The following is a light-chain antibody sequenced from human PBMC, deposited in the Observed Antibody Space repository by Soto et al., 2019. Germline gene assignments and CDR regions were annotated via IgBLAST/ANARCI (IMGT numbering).Light chain of an antibody. CDR1: QSVGSN. Sequence: EIVMTQSPATLSVSPGERATLSCRASQSVGSNLPWYQQRPGQTPKLVIFGASTRATGIPARFSGSGSGTEFTLTISSLQSEDFGIYFCQQYNNWPLSFGGGTKAEIK. CDR2: GAS. V-gene: IGKV3-15*01. CDR3: QQYNNWPLS. J-gene: IGKJ4*01.